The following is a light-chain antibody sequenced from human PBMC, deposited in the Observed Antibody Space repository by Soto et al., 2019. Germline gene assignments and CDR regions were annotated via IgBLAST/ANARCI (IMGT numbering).Light chain of an antibody. CDR2: GNS. CDR1: SSNIGAGYD. Sequence: QTVVTQPPSVSGAPGQRVTISCTGSSSNIGAGYDVHWYQQLPGTAPKLLIYGNSNRPSWVPYRFSGSKSGTSASLAITGLKAEDEADYYCQSYDSSLRGSVFGGGTKVTVL. J-gene: IGLJ2*01. V-gene: IGLV1-40*01. CDR3: QSYDSSLRGSV.